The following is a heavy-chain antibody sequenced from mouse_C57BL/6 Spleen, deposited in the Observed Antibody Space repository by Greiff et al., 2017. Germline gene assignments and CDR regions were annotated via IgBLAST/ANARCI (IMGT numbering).Heavy chain of an antibody. Sequence: QVQLQQSGAELVKPGASVKVSCTASGYTFTSYWMHWVKQRPGQGLEWIGRIHPSDGDTNYNQKFKGKATLTVDKPSSTAYMQLNSLTSEDPAVYYCAIGRGVGYDYFDVWGTGTTLTVSS. V-gene: IGHV1-74*01. D-gene: IGHD3-2*02. CDR1: GYTFTSYW. CDR3: AIGRGVGYDYFDV. CDR2: IHPSDGDT. J-gene: IGHJ1*03.